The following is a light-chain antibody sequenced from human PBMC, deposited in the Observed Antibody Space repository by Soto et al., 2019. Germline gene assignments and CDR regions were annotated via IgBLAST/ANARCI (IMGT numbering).Light chain of an antibody. CDR1: TGSVTSGHY. J-gene: IGLJ2*01. CDR2: DTS. CDR3: LLSYSGAHVI. Sequence: QAVVTPEPSLPVSPGGTVTLTCGSSTGSVTSGHYPYWFQQKPGQAPRTLIYDTSNKHSWTPGRFSGSLLGGKAALTLSGAQPEDEADYYCLLSYSGAHVIFGGGTKLTVL. V-gene: IGLV7-46*01.